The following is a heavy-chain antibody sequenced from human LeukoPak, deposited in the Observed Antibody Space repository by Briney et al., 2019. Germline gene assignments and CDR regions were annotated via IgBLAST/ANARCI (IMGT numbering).Heavy chain of an antibody. J-gene: IGHJ4*02. CDR3: YSGSYYWY. D-gene: IGHD1-26*01. Sequence: PSETLSLTCTVSGGSISSSSYYWGWIRQPPGKGLEWIGSIYYSGSTYYNPSLKSRVTISVDTSKNQFSLKLSSVTAADTAVYYCYSGSYYWYWGQGTLVTVSS. V-gene: IGHV4-39*01. CDR2: IYYSGST. CDR1: GGSISSSSYY.